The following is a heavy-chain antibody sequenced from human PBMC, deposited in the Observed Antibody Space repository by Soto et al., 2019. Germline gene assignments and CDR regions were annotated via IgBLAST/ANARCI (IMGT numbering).Heavy chain of an antibody. CDR1: GYTFTSYG. V-gene: IGHV1-18*01. J-gene: IGHJ6*02. Sequence: VASVKVSCKASGYTFTSYGISWVRQAPGQGLEWMGWISAYNGNTNYAQKLQGRVTMTTDTSTSTAYMELRSLRSDDTAVYYCAREGSCYSSGCYYYGMDVWGQGTTVTVSS. D-gene: IGHD2-15*01. CDR2: ISAYNGNT. CDR3: AREGSCYSSGCYYYGMDV.